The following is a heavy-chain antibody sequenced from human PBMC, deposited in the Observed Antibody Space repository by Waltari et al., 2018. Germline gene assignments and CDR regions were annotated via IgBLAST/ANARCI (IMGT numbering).Heavy chain of an antibody. CDR3: ARRRGGSTYYQDDAFEV. J-gene: IGHJ3*01. CDR1: GYGFFRHW. V-gene: IGHV5-51*01. Sequence: EVQLVQSGAEVTKPGESLKISCKASGYGFFRHWSGWVGQRPGTGLGWMGIIYPGDSDTRYSPSFQGHVTFSVDKSISAAFLQWSSLKASDTAMYYCARRRGGSTYYQDDAFEVWGQGTLVIVSS. D-gene: IGHD3-10*01. CDR2: IYPGDSDT.